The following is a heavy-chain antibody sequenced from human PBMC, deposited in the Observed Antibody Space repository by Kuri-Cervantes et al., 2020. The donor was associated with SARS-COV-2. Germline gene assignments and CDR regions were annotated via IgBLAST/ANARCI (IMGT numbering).Heavy chain of an antibody. Sequence: GSLRLSCTVSGGSISSYYWSWIRQPPGQGLEWLGYIYYSGSTKYNPSLKSRVTISVDTSKNQLSLNVSSVTAADTAVYYCASRGGYSYGYPPTDYYMDVWGKGTTVTVSS. CDR2: IYYSGST. CDR3: ASRGGYSYGYPPTDYYMDV. CDR1: GGSISSYY. D-gene: IGHD5-18*01. J-gene: IGHJ6*03. V-gene: IGHV4-59*08.